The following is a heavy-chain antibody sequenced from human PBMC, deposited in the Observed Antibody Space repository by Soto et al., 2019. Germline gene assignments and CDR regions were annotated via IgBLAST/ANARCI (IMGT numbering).Heavy chain of an antibody. CDR1: GGSISSSNW. CDR2: IYHSGST. V-gene: IGHV4-4*02. J-gene: IGHJ4*02. D-gene: IGHD6-19*01. CDR3: ARIAVAGTRFDY. Sequence: QVQLQESGPGLVKPSGTLSLTCAVSGGSISSSNWWSWVRQPPGTGLEWIGEIYHSGSTNYNPSLKSRVTISVATSKNQFSLMLSSVTAADKAVYYCARIAVAGTRFDYWGQGTLVTVSS.